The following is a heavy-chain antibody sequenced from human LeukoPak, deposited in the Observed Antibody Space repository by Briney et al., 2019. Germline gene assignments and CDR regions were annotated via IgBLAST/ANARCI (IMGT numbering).Heavy chain of an antibody. CDR3: ARDSDFWSGYYKPPGYYYMDV. D-gene: IGHD3-3*01. Sequence: SETLSLTCTVSGGSISSGGYYWSWIRQHPGKGLEWIGYIYYSGSTYYNPSLKSRVTISVDTSKNQFSLELSSVTAADTAVYYCARDSDFWSGYYKPPGYYYMDVWGKGTTVTVSS. CDR2: IYYSGST. V-gene: IGHV4-31*03. CDR1: GGSISSGGYY. J-gene: IGHJ6*03.